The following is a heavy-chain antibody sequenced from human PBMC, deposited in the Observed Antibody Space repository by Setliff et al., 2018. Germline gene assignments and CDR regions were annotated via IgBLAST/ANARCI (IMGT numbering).Heavy chain of an antibody. Sequence: PSETLSLTCTVSGGSIRSSYYYWGWIRQPPGKGLEWIGSIYYNGSTHFNPSLKSRVAIXXXTSKNXXXXXXXXXXXXXXAVYYCARPLEESFGGVRDSDAFDVWGQGTMVTVSS. V-gene: IGHV4-39*01. CDR3: ARPLEESFGGVRDSDAFDV. CDR1: GGSIRSSYYY. J-gene: IGHJ3*01. CDR2: IYYNGST. D-gene: IGHD3-16*01.